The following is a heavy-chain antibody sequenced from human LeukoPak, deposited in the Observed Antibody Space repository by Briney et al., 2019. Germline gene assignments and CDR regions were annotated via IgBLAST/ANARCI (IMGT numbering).Heavy chain of an antibody. CDR1: GFTFSSYS. V-gene: IGHV3-48*01. D-gene: IGHD2-2*01. J-gene: IGHJ4*02. CDR3: ARDRGVVVPAADY. CDR2: ISSSSSTI. Sequence: GGSLRLSCAASGFTFSSYSMNGVRQAPGKGLEGVSYISSSSSTIYYADSVKGRFTISRDNAKNSLYLQMNSLRAEDTAVYYCARDRGVVVPAADYWGQGTLVTVSS.